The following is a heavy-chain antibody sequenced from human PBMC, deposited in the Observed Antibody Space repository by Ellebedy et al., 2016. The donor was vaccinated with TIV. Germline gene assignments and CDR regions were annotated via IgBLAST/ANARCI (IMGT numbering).Heavy chain of an antibody. Sequence: SETLSPTXAVSGVSISRGTYSWSWIRQPPGKGLQWIGYIYHSGSTFYNPSLKSRVTISLDGSKNQFSLNLTSVTAADTAVYYCAAYDTGHYYRDYWGQGTLVTVSS. J-gene: IGHJ4*02. V-gene: IGHV4-30-2*01. CDR3: AAYDTGHYYRDY. CDR1: GVSISRGTYS. CDR2: IYHSGST. D-gene: IGHD3-22*01.